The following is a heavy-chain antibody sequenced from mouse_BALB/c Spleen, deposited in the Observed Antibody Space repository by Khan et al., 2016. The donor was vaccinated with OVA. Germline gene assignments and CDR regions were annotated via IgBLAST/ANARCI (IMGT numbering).Heavy chain of an antibody. CDR1: GYSITSGYG. J-gene: IGHJ2*01. CDR2: ISYSGST. V-gene: IGHV3-2*02. CDR3: ARTARIKY. Sequence: EVQLQESGPGLVKPSQSLSLTCTVTGYSITSGYGWNWIRQFPGNKLEWLGYISYSGSTNYNPSLKSRISITRDTSKNQFFLQLNSVTTEDKATYYCARTARIKYWGQGTTLTVSS. D-gene: IGHD1-2*01.